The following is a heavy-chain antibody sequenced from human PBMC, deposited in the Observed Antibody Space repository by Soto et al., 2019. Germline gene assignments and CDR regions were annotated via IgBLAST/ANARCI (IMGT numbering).Heavy chain of an antibody. J-gene: IGHJ5*02. Sequence: ASVKVSCKASGYTFTSYAMHWVRQAPGQRLEWMGWINAGNGNTKYSQKFQGRVTITRDTSASTAYMELSSLRSEDTAVYYCARAQCHHLGSVSTCMVFDPWGQGTLVTVS. V-gene: IGHV1-3*01. CDR1: GYTFTSYA. D-gene: IGHD4-17*01. CDR3: ARAQCHHLGSVSTCMVFDP. CDR2: INAGNGNT.